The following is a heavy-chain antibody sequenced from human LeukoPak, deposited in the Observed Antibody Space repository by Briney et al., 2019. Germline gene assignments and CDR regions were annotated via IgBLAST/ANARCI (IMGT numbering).Heavy chain of an antibody. J-gene: IGHJ4*02. D-gene: IGHD3-3*01. Sequence: GGSLRLSCAASGFTVSSNHMSWVRQAPGKGLEWVSVFYSGGTTYYADSVRSRFTISRDNSKNTVFLQMNSLRAEDTAVYYCTKDVGVVMFDYWGQGTLVTVSS. CDR2: FYSGGTT. CDR3: TKDVGVVMFDY. V-gene: IGHV3-53*01. CDR1: GFTVSSNH.